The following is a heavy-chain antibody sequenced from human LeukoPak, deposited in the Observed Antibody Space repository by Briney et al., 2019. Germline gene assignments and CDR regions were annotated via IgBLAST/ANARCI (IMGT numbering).Heavy chain of an antibody. CDR2: ISYDGSNK. CDR3: AKDRSIEMATPDFGY. J-gene: IGHJ4*02. CDR1: GFTFSSYG. D-gene: IGHD5-24*01. V-gene: IGHV3-30*18. Sequence: GGSLRLSCAASGFTFSSYGMHWVRQAPGKGLEWVAVISYDGSNKYYADSVKGRFTISRDNSKNTLYLQMNSLRAEDTAVYYCAKDRSIEMATPDFGYWGQGTLVTVSS.